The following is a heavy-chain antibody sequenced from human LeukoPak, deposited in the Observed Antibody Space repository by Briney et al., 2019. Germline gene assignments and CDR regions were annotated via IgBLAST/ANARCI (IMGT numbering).Heavy chain of an antibody. V-gene: IGHV3-15*01. CDR3: TSKAGTAATFPEYYYFDY. Sequence: PGGSLRLSCAASRFTFSSAWMSWVRQAPGKGLEWVGRVKSKTDGGTTDYAAPVKGRFTISRDDSKNTLYLQMNSLKIEDTAVYYRTSKAGTAATFPEYYYFDYWGQGTLVTVSS. CDR2: VKSKTDGGTT. D-gene: IGHD6-13*01. J-gene: IGHJ4*02. CDR1: RFTFSSAW.